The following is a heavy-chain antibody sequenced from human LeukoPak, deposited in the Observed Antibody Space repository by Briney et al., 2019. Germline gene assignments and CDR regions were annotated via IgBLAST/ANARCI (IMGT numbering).Heavy chain of an antibody. CDR3: ARDRGSSGWYEFDY. CDR2: VKQDGSEK. Sequence: TGGSLRLSCAASGFTSSSDWRSWGRQAPGKGGGWVANVKQDGSEKYDVDSVMGRFTISRDNAKNSLYLQMNSLRAEDTAVYSCARDRGSSGWYEFDYWGQGTLVTVSS. CDR1: GFTSSSDW. D-gene: IGHD6-19*01. V-gene: IGHV3-7*01. J-gene: IGHJ4*02.